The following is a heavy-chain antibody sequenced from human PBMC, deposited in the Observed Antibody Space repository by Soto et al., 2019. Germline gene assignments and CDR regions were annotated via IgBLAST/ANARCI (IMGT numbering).Heavy chain of an antibody. V-gene: IGHV1-8*01. CDR1: GYTFTSYD. D-gene: IGHD3-10*01. J-gene: IGHJ6*03. CDR3: ARTPYYYGSGSYYNGRSYYYYYYMDV. Sequence: QVPLVQSGAEVKKPGASVKVSCKASGYTFTSYDINWVRQATGQGLEWMGWMNPNSGNTGYAQKFQGRVTMTRNTYISTAYMELSSLRSEDTAVYYCARTPYYYGSGSYYNGRSYYYYYYMDVWGKGTTVTVSS. CDR2: MNPNSGNT.